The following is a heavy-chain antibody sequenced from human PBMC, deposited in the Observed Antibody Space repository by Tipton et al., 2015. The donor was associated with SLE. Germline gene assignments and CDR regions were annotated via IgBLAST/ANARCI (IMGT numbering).Heavy chain of an antibody. CDR2: IYYSGST. Sequence: TLSLTCTVSGGSISSSSYYWGWIRQPPGKGLEWIGSIYYSGSTYYNPSLKSRVTISVDTSKNPFSLKLSSVTAADTAVYYCARCMYGSGWRPMDVLGRGTTVTVSS. CDR3: ARCMYGSGWRPMDV. V-gene: IGHV4-39*01. CDR1: GGSISSSSYY. J-gene: IGHJ6*03. D-gene: IGHD6-19*01.